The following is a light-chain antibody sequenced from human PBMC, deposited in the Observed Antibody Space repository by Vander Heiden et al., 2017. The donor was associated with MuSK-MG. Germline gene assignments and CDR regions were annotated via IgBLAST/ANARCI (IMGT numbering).Light chain of an antibody. CDR3: QQSYSTPPT. J-gene: IGKJ1*01. Sequence: DIQMTQSPSCLSASVGDRVTITCRASQSIGSYFNWYQQKPGKAPKLLIYAASSLQSGVPSRFSGSGSGTDFTLTISSLQPEDFATYYCQQSYSTPPTFGQGTKVEIK. V-gene: IGKV1-39*01. CDR1: QSIGSY. CDR2: AAS.